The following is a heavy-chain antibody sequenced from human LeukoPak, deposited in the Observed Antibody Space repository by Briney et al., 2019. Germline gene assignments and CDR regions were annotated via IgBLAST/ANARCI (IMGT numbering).Heavy chain of an antibody. CDR2: ISGSGGST. D-gene: IGHD3-22*01. V-gene: IGHV3-23*01. Sequence: GGSLRFSCAASGFTFSSYAMSWVRQAPGKGLEWVSAISGSGGSTYYADSVKGRFTISRDNSKNTLYLQMNSLRAEDTAVYYCAKDDGRYYYDSSGYYGDYWGQGTLVTVSS. CDR1: GFTFSSYA. CDR3: AKDDGRYYYDSSGYYGDY. J-gene: IGHJ4*02.